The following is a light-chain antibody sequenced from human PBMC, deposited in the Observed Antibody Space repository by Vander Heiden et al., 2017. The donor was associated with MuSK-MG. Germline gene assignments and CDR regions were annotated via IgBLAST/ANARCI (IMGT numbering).Light chain of an antibody. J-gene: IGLJ2*01. V-gene: IGLV2-14*03. CDR2: DVS. CDR3: SSYTSSSTLV. CDR1: SSDVGGYNY. Sequence: QSALTQPASVSGSPGQSITIPGTGTSSDVGGYNYVSWYQQHPGNAPKVVIYDVSNRPSGVANRFSGSKSGTTAFLTISGRQAEDEADYYCSSYTSSSTLVFGGGTKRTVL.